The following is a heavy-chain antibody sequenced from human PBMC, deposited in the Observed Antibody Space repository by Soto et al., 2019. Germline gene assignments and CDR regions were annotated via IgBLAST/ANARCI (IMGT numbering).Heavy chain of an antibody. D-gene: IGHD2-21*02. CDR2: INHSGST. Sequence: SETLSLTRAVYGGSFSGYYWSWIRQPPGKGLEWIGEINHSGSTNYNPSLKSRVTISVDTSKNQFSLKLSSVTAADTAVYYCARGGEYCGGDCYSKAPTFDYWGQGTLVTVSS. CDR1: GGSFSGYY. CDR3: ARGGEYCGGDCYSKAPTFDY. J-gene: IGHJ4*02. V-gene: IGHV4-34*01.